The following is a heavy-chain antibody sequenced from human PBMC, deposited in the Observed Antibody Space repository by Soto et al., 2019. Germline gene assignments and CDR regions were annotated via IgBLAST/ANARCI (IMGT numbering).Heavy chain of an antibody. CDR3: ARDGDYGHYFDY. J-gene: IGHJ4*02. CDR2: IYHSGST. Sequence: QLPLQESGSGLVKPSQTLSLTCAVSGGSISSGGYSWSWIRQPPGKGLEWIGYIYHSGSTYYNPSLKSRVTISVDRSKNQFSLKLSSVTAADTAVYYCARDGDYGHYFDYWGQGTLVTVSS. V-gene: IGHV4-30-2*01. D-gene: IGHD4-17*01. CDR1: GGSISSGGYS.